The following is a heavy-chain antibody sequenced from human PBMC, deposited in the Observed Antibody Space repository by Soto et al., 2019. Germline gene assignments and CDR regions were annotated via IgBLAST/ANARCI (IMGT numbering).Heavy chain of an antibody. D-gene: IGHD2-15*01. J-gene: IGHJ5*02. CDR2: IRNKANIYAT. Sequence: EMQLVESGGNWVQPGGPLRLSFEAPGLSFSATSMDWVARAPGRGREWVGRIRNKANIYATENAAPVKGRFTISRDDSKNSLYLQMNSLKTEDTAVYYCARVPLVASAAAPRGWFDPWGQGTLVTVSS. V-gene: IGHV3-72*01. CDR3: ARVPLVASAAAPRGWFDP. CDR1: GLSFSATS.